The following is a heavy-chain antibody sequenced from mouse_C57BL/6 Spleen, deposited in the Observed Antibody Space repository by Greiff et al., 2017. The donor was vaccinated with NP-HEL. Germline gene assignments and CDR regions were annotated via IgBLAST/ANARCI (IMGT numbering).Heavy chain of an antibody. CDR3: AREGDGYYQSGAMDY. CDR2: ISDGGSYT. CDR1: GFTFSSYA. J-gene: IGHJ4*01. Sequence: EVMLVESGGGLVKPGGSLKLSCAASGFTFSSYAMSWVRQTPEKRLEWVATISDGGSYTYYPDNVKGRFTISRDNAKNHLYLQMSHLKSEDTAMYYCAREGDGYYQSGAMDYWGQGTSVTVSS. V-gene: IGHV5-4*01. D-gene: IGHD2-3*01.